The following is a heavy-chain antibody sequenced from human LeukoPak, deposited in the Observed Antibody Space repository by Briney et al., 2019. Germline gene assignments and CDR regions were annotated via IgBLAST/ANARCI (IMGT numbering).Heavy chain of an antibody. D-gene: IGHD3-3*02. CDR3: TTGIRGD. Sequence: GGSLRLSCSASGLTVTNAWMNWVRQAPGEGLDWVGRIASKTDGGATDYAAPVKGRFTISRDDSKNTLYLQMNSLKTEDTAIYYCTTGIRGDWGQGTLVTVSS. CDR2: IASKTDGGAT. V-gene: IGHV3-15*07. CDR1: GLTVTNAW. J-gene: IGHJ4*02.